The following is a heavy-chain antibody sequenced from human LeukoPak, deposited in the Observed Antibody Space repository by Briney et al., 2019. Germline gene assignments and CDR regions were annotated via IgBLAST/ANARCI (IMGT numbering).Heavy chain of an antibody. J-gene: IGHJ3*01. V-gene: IGHV3-74*01. CDR2: INGDGTLT. Sequence: GGSLRLSCAASGFTLSNHWMHWVRQSPGKGLMWISRINGDGTLTTYADSVNGRFTISRNNAKNTLYLQMNSLRAEDTAVFYCARGLGGLWGQGTMVTVSS. D-gene: IGHD3-16*01. CDR3: ARGLGGL. CDR1: GFTLSNHW.